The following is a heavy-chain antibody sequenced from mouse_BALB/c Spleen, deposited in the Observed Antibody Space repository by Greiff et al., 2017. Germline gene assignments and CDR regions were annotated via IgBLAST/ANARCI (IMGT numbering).Heavy chain of an antibody. V-gene: IGHV5-6-5*01. J-gene: IGHJ4*01. CDR3: AREDPYAMDY. CDR1: GFTFSSCA. CDR2: ISSGGST. Sequence: EVKLVESGGGLVKPGGSLKLSCAASGFTFSSCAMSWVRQTPEKRLEWVASISSGGSTYYPDSVKGRFTISRDNARNILYLQMSSLRSEDTAMYYCAREDPYAMDYWGQGTSVTVSS.